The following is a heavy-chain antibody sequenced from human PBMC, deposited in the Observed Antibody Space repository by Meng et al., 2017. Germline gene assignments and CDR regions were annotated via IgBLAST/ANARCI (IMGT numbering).Heavy chain of an antibody. CDR2: IKSKTDGGTT. V-gene: IGHV3-15*01. CDR3: TTVWPDYYYYGMDV. D-gene: IGHD1-14*01. Sequence: GGSLRLSCAASGFTFSNAWMSWVRQAPGKGLEWVGRIKSKTDGGTTDYAAPVKGRFTISRDDSKNTLYLQMNSLKTEDTAVYYWTTVWPDYYYYGMDVWGQGTMVTVSS. J-gene: IGHJ6*02. CDR1: GFTFSNAW.